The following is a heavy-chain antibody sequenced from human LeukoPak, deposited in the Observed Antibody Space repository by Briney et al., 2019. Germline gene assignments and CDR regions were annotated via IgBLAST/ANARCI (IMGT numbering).Heavy chain of an antibody. CDR3: ARHSGTTNYFDY. D-gene: IGHD1-7*01. Sequence: SETLSLTCAVYGGSFSGYYWSWIRQPPGKGLEWIGSIYYSGSTYYNPSLKSRVTISVDTSKKQFSLKLSSVTAADTTVYYCARHSGTTNYFDYWGQGTLVTVSS. CDR2: IYYSGST. V-gene: IGHV4-34*01. J-gene: IGHJ4*02. CDR1: GGSFSGYY.